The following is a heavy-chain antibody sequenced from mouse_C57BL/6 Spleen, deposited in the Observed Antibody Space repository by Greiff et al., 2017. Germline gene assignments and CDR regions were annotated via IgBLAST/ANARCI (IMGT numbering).Heavy chain of an antibody. CDR2: IDPNSGGT. CDR1: GYTFTSYW. V-gene: IGHV1-72*01. Sequence: QVQLKQPGAELVKPGASVKLSCKASGYTFTSYWMHWVKQRPGRGLEWIGRIDPNSGGTKYNEKFKSKATLTVDKPSSTAYMQLSSLTSEDSAVYYCAREDTTVVGVPHWYFDVWGTGTTVTVSS. D-gene: IGHD1-1*01. CDR3: AREDTTVVGVPHWYFDV. J-gene: IGHJ1*03.